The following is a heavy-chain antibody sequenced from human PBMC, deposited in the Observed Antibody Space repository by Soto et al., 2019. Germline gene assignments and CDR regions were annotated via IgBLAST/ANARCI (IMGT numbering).Heavy chain of an antibody. D-gene: IGHD2-2*02. Sequence: GESLKISCKGSGYSFTSYWIGWVRQMPGKGLECMGIIYPGDSDTRYSPSFQGQVTISADKPISTAYLQWNSLKASDTAIYYCARSFGAYCTSTTCYTDCFDPWGQGTLVTVSS. CDR1: GYSFTSYW. CDR3: ARSFGAYCTSTTCYTDCFDP. J-gene: IGHJ5*01. CDR2: IYPGDSDT. V-gene: IGHV5-51*04.